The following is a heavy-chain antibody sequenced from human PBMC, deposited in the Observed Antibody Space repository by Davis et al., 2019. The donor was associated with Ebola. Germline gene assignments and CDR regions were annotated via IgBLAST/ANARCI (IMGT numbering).Heavy chain of an antibody. CDR2: IYYSGST. D-gene: IGHD3-9*01. Sequence: PSETLSLTCTVSGGSISSYYWSWIRQPPGKGLEWIGYIYYSGSTNYNPSLKSRVTISVDTSKNQFSLKLSSVTAADTAVYYCARYRLTGYSGWFDPWGQGTLVTVSS. CDR1: GGSISSYY. J-gene: IGHJ5*02. CDR3: ARYRLTGYSGWFDP. V-gene: IGHV4-59*01.